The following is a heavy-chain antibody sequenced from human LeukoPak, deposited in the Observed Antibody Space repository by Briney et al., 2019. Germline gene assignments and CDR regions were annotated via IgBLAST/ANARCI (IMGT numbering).Heavy chain of an antibody. V-gene: IGHV1-69*01. CDR3: ARERGDGYSDY. Sequence: SLKVSCKTSGGTFSSYTISWVRQAPGQGLEWMGGIIPIFGTADYSQKFQGRVTITADESTSTAYMELSSLRSEDTAVYYCARERGDGYSDYGGQGTLVIVSS. CDR2: IIPIFGTA. D-gene: IGHD5-24*01. CDR1: GGTFSSYT. J-gene: IGHJ4*02.